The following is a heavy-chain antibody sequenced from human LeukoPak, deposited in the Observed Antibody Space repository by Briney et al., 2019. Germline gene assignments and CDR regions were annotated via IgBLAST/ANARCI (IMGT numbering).Heavy chain of an antibody. D-gene: IGHD5-18*01. V-gene: IGHV3-23*01. CDR2: ISGSGGST. CDR3: AKVQGYSYGYFPQYYFDY. CDR1: GFTFSNAW. Sequence: PGGSLRLSCAASGFTFSNAWMSWVRQAPGKGLEWVSAISGSGGSTYYADSVKGRFTISRDNSKNTLYLQMNSLRAEDTAVYYCAKVQGYSYGYFPQYYFDYWGQGALVTVSS. J-gene: IGHJ4*02.